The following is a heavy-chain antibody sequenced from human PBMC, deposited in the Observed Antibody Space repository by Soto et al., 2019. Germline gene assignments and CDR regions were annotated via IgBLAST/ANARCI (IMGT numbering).Heavy chain of an antibody. CDR2: IYYSGRT. CDR3: ARLLGGAFDI. Sequence: QLQLQESGPGLVKPSETLSLICSVSGDSFSSGTYYWGWVRQPPGKGLEWFGNIYYSGRTYYNPSLKSRVTISVDTSKNQFSLKLSSVTAADTAVYYCARLLGGAFDIWGQGSMVTVSS. CDR1: GDSFSSGTYY. J-gene: IGHJ3*02. V-gene: IGHV4-39*01. D-gene: IGHD2-15*01.